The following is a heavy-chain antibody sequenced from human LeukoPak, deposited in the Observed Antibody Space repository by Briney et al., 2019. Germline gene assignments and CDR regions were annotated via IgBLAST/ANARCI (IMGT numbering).Heavy chain of an antibody. D-gene: IGHD3-9*01. J-gene: IGHJ4*02. V-gene: IGHV4-34*01. CDR2: INHSGST. Sequence: SETLSLTCAVYGGSFSGYYWSWIRQPPGKGLEWIGEINHSGSTNYNPSLKSRVTISVDTSKNQFSLKLSSVTAADTAVYYCARGDRYFDWLNGFDYWGQGTLVTVSS. CDR3: ARGDRYFDWLNGFDY. CDR1: GGSFSGYY.